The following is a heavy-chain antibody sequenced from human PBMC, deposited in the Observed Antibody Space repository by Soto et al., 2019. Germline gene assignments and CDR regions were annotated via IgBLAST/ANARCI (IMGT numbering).Heavy chain of an antibody. D-gene: IGHD3-9*01. Sequence: VQLVESGGGLVKPGGSLRLSCAASGFTFSDYYMSWIRQAPGKGLEWVSYISSSGSTIYYADSVKGRFTISRDNAKNSLYLQMNSLRAEDTAVYYCAREPAEGILTGYYNGYYMDVWGKGTTVTVSS. J-gene: IGHJ6*03. CDR3: AREPAEGILTGYYNGYYMDV. CDR1: GFTFSDYY. V-gene: IGHV3-11*01. CDR2: ISSSGSTI.